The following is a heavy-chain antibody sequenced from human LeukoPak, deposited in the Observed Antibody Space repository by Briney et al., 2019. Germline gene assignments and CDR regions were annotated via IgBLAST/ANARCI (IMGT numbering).Heavy chain of an antibody. D-gene: IGHD5-12*01. CDR1: GFTFSSYG. CDR2: IWYDGSNK. V-gene: IGHV3-33*06. Sequence: GGSLRLSCAASGFTFSSYGMHWVRQAPGKGLEWVAVIWYDGSNKYYADSVKGRFTISRDNSKNTLYLQMNSLRAEDAAVYYCAKDKVVARITYYYYGMDVWGQGTTVTVSS. CDR3: AKDKVVARITYYYYGMDV. J-gene: IGHJ6*02.